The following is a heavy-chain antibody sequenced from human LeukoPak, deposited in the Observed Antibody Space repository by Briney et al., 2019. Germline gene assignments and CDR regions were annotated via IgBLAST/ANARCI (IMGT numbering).Heavy chain of an antibody. CDR3: ARDLRRYDFWSERGNFDY. CDR1: GYTFTSYY. Sequence: GASVKVSCKASGYTFTSYYMHWVRQAPGQGLEWMGRIIPILGIANYAQKFQGRVTITADKSTSTAYMELSSLRSEDTAVYYCARDLRRYDFWSERGNFDYWGQGTLVTVSS. CDR2: IIPILGIA. J-gene: IGHJ4*02. V-gene: IGHV1-69*04. D-gene: IGHD3-3*01.